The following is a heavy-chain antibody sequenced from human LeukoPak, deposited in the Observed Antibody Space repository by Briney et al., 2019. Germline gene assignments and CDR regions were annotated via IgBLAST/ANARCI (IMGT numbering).Heavy chain of an antibody. CDR3: ARLPQLLWFGELSWFDP. Sequence: ASETLSLTCTVSGGSISSSSYYWGWIRQPPGKGLEWIGSIYYSGSTYYNPSLKSRVTISVDTSKNQFSLKLSSVTAADTAVYYCARLPQLLWFGELSWFDPWGQGTLVTVSS. V-gene: IGHV4-39*01. CDR2: IYYSGST. D-gene: IGHD3-10*01. CDR1: GGSISSSSYY. J-gene: IGHJ5*02.